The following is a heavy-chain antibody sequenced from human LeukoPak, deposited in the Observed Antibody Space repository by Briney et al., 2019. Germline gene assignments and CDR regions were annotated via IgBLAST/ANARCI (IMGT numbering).Heavy chain of an antibody. V-gene: IGHV3-49*03. CDR3: TRLHDSSGYYLPNFDY. Sequence: GGSLRLSCTASGFTFGDYAMSWFRQAPGKGLEWVGFIRSKAYGGTTEYAASVKGRFTISRDDSKSIAYLQMNSLKTEDTAVYYCTRLHDSSGYYLPNFDYWGQGSLVTVSS. CDR2: IRSKAYGGTT. CDR1: GFTFGDYA. J-gene: IGHJ4*02. D-gene: IGHD3-22*01.